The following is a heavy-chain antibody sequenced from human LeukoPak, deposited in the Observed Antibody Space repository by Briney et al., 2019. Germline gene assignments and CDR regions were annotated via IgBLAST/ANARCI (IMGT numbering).Heavy chain of an antibody. D-gene: IGHD1-26*01. CDR3: ATPRDSGSYRDY. CDR2: FDPEDGET. V-gene: IGHV1-24*01. J-gene: IGHJ4*02. Sequence: ASVKFSCKVSEYTLTELSMHWVRQAPGKGLEWMGGFDPEDGETIYAQKFQGRVTMTEDTSTDTAYMELSSLRSEDTAVYYCATPRDSGSYRDYWGQGTLVTVSS. CDR1: EYTLTELS.